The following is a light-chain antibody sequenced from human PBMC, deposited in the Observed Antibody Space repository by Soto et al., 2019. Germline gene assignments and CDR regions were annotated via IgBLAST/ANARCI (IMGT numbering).Light chain of an antibody. CDR3: QHYGSSAL. CDR1: QSVSSSY. Sequence: EIVLTQSPGTLSLSPGERATLSCRASQSVSSSYLAWYQQKPGQAPRLLIYGASSRATGIPDRFSGSGSGTVFTLTISRLEPEAFAVYYCQHYGSSALFGPGTKVDIK. CDR2: GAS. J-gene: IGKJ3*01. V-gene: IGKV3-20*01.